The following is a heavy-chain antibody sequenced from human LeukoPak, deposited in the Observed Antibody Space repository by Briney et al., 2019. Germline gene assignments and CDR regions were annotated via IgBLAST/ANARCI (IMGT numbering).Heavy chain of an antibody. Sequence: GRSLRLSCAASGFTFSSYGMHWVRQAPGKGLEWVAVISYDGSNKYYADSVKGRFTISRDNSKNTLYLQMNSLRAEDTAVYYCAKLPDGYSSGSDAFDIWGQGTMVTVSS. D-gene: IGHD6-19*01. V-gene: IGHV3-30*18. CDR2: ISYDGSNK. CDR1: GFTFSSYG. J-gene: IGHJ3*02. CDR3: AKLPDGYSSGSDAFDI.